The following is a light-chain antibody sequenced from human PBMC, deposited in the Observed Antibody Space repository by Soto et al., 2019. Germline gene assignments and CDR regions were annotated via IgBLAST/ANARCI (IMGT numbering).Light chain of an antibody. V-gene: IGLV2-14*01. J-gene: IGLJ1*01. CDR3: PSYKSIYTYV. CDR2: DVT. Sequence: QSALTQPASVSGSPGQSITISCTGTSTDVGGYKYVSWYQQHPGKAPKFMIYDVTSRPSGISNRFSGSKSGNTAFLIISGLQAEDVADYYCPSYKSIYTYVFGTGTKVTVL. CDR1: STDVGGYKY.